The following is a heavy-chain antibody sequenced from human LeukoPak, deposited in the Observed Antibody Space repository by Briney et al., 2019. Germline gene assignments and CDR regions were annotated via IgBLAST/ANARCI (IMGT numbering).Heavy chain of an antibody. Sequence: PSETLSLTCAVYGGSFSGYYWNWIRQPPGKGLEWIGEINHSETTNYNPSLKSRVTMSVDTSKNQFSLKLSSVTAVDTAVYYCARSRPKVIAVADNAFDIWGQGTMVTVSS. J-gene: IGHJ3*02. CDR1: GGSFSGYY. CDR2: INHSETT. D-gene: IGHD6-19*01. CDR3: ARSRPKVIAVADNAFDI. V-gene: IGHV4-34*01.